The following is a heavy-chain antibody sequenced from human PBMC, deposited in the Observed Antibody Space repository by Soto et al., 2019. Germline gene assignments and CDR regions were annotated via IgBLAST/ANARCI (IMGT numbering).Heavy chain of an antibody. CDR2: IYSGGYT. CDR3: GTQPGGGGY. Sequence: EVQLVESGGGLIQPGGSLRLSCAVSGFTVSNNYMSWVRQAPGKGLEGVSVIYSGGYTAYGDSVKGRFTISRDNSKNTLYLQMKSPRARTARVFAGGTQPGGGGYWGQGTLVTVSS. J-gene: IGHJ4*02. CDR1: GFTVSNNY. D-gene: IGHD3-10*01. V-gene: IGHV3-53*01.